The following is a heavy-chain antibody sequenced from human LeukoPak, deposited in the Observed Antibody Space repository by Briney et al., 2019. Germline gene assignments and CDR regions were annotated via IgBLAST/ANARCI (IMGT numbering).Heavy chain of an antibody. Sequence: SETLSLTCTVSGGSISSSGYYWGWIRQPPGKGLEWIGSMYYSGSTYYNPSLKSRVTISVDTSKNQFSLKLSSVTAADTAVYYCAREGVSSSWYTRVFDYWGQGTLVTVSS. V-gene: IGHV4-39*07. D-gene: IGHD6-13*01. CDR3: AREGVSSSWYTRVFDY. CDR1: GGSISSSGYY. CDR2: MYYSGST. J-gene: IGHJ4*02.